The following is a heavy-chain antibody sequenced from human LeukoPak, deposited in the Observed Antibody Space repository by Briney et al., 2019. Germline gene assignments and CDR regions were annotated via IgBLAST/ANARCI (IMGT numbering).Heavy chain of an antibody. CDR3: ARCLRYSSSWYIWFDP. V-gene: IGHV1-8*01. J-gene: IGHJ5*02. D-gene: IGHD6-13*01. Sequence: ASVKVSCKASGYTFTSYDINWVRQATGQGLEWMGWMNPNSGNTGYAQKFQGRVTMTRNTSISTAYMELSSLRSEDTAVYYRARCLRYSSSWYIWFDPWGQGTLVTVSS. CDR1: GYTFTSYD. CDR2: MNPNSGNT.